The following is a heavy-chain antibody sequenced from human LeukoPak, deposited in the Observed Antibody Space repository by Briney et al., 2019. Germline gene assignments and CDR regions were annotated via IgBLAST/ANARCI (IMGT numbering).Heavy chain of an antibody. D-gene: IGHD2-2*01. CDR1: GFTFSSYW. CDR3: ATSRGYCSSISCYGTMRGYYYMDV. Sequence: GGSLRLSCAVSGFTFSSYWMSWVRQAPGKGLEWVANIKEDGSEKYYVDSVKGRFTISRDNVKNSLFLQMNSLRVEDTAVYYCATSRGYCSSISCYGTMRGYYYMDVWGKGDTVTVSS. V-gene: IGHV3-7*01. J-gene: IGHJ6*03. CDR2: IKEDGSEK.